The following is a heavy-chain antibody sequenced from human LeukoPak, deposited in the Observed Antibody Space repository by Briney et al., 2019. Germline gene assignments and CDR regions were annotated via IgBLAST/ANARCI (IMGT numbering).Heavy chain of an antibody. Sequence: SETPSLTCIVSGGPISTHYWSWSRQPPGKGLEWIGYNDYSGSTKYNPSLKSRVTISVDTSKNQFSLKLSSVTAADTAVYYCARGKRGKGLKTYYYDSSGYWPIDYWGQGTLVTVSS. CDR2: NDYSGST. CDR1: GGPISTHY. J-gene: IGHJ4*02. D-gene: IGHD3-22*01. V-gene: IGHV4-59*11. CDR3: ARGKRGKGLKTYYYDSSGYWPIDY.